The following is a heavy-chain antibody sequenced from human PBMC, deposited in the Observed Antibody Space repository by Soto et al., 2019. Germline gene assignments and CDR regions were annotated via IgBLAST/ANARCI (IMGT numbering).Heavy chain of an antibody. CDR2: IHPVGSA. Sequence: PSETLSLTCTISDGSVSSDDWWYWVRQAPGKAVKCIGWIHPVGSASYSPSLLSRFTFSVVKPKNLFSLNLSFVTAADTAVYYCGRSQCGGVCRVRCFLFWGQGMLVTVSS. D-gene: IGHD2-8*02. J-gene: IGHJ4*02. CDR1: DGSVSSDDW. CDR3: GRSQCGGVCRVRCFLF. V-gene: IGHV4-4*02.